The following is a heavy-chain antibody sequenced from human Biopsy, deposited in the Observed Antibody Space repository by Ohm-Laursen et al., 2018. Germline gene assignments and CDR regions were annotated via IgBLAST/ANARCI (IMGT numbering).Heavy chain of an antibody. CDR1: GFSLSARGMC. J-gene: IGHJ6*02. Sequence: TQTLTLTCSFSGFSLSARGMCVRWIRQAPGKALEWLASGDWDDYKDYSASLQTKLSISKDTSNDQVVLTVNNVDPADTATYYCARTPILIVSAGLVYRHRRHLQGMDVWGQGIAVTVS. CDR2: GDWDDYK. D-gene: IGHD6-13*01. CDR3: ARTPILIVSAGLVYRHRRHLQGMDV. V-gene: IGHV2-70*11.